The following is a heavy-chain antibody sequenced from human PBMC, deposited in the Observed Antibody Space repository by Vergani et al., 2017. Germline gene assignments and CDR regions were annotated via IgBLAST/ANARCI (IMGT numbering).Heavy chain of an antibody. J-gene: IGHJ4*02. D-gene: IGHD1-26*01. CDR1: GFTLSTYA. Sequence: EVQLLESGGSLKQPGGSVRLSCAASGFTLSTYAMHSVRQAPGKGLEWVSALTGGGGSTYYADSFKGRFIISRDNSRDTLYLQMNSLRPEDTATYYCVKDAGSYENFFDAWCQGTLVTVSS. CDR3: VKDAGSYENFFDA. V-gene: IGHV3-23*01. CDR2: LTGGGGST.